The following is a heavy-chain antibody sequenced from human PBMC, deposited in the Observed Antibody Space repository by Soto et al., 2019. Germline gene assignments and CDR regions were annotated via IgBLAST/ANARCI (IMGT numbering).Heavy chain of an antibody. J-gene: IGHJ4*02. V-gene: IGHV4-30-4*01. D-gene: IGHD3-10*01. CDR1: GGSISSGDYY. Sequence: SETLSLTCTVPGGSISSGDYYWSWIRQPPGKGLEWIGYIYYSGSTYYNPSLKSRVTISVDTSKNQFSLKLSSVTAADTAVYYCARVSEAHYHFDYSGQGTLVTVSS. CDR2: IYYSGST. CDR3: ARVSEAHYHFDY.